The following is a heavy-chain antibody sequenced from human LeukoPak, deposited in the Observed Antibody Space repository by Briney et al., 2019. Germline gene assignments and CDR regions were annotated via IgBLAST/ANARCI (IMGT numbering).Heavy chain of an antibody. J-gene: IGHJ4*02. D-gene: IGHD6-13*01. CDR2: RSGYSGNT. CDR1: GYTFTNYG. CDR3: ARDHRRVAAAGTELVY. Sequence: GASVQLSFKASGYTFTNYGISWVRQAPVQGLEWMGWRSGYSGNTNYARKLQGRATMTTDTSTRTAYMELRSLRSDDTAMYYCARDHRRVAAAGTELVYWGQGTLVTVSS. V-gene: IGHV1-18*01.